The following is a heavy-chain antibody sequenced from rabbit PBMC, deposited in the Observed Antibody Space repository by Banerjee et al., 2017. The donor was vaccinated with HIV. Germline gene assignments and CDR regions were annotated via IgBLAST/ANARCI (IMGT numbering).Heavy chain of an antibody. J-gene: IGHJ4*01. CDR2: INAVTGKA. Sequence: QEQLEESGGGLVKPEGSLKLSCTASGFSFSNKAVMCWVRQAPGKGLEWVACINAVTGKAVYASWAKGRYTFSKTSSTTVTLDMTSLTAADTATYFCARDLPGIIGWNFGWWGPGTLVTVS. V-gene: IGHV1S45*01. D-gene: IGHD1-1*01. CDR3: ARDLPGIIGWNFGW. CDR1: GFSFSNKAV.